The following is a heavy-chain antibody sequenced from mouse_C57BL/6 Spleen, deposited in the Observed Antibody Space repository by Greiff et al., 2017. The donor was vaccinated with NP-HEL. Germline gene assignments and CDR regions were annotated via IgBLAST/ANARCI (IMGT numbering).Heavy chain of an antibody. V-gene: IGHV1-55*01. D-gene: IGHD2-4*01. J-gene: IGHJ4*01. CDR3: AREGDGITERDYAMDY. CDR1: GYTFTSYW. CDR2: IYPGSGST. Sequence: QVQLQQPGAELVKPGASVKMSCKASGYTFTSYWITWVKQRPGQGLEWIGDIYPGSGSTNYNEKFKSKATLTVDTSSSTAYMQLSSLTSEDSAVYYCAREGDGITERDYAMDYWGQGTSVTVSS.